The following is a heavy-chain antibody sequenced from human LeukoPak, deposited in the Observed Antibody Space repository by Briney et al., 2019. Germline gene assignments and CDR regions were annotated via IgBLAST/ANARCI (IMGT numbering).Heavy chain of an antibody. CDR2: IKQDGSEK. J-gene: IGHJ4*02. CDR3: ARDPMIVATGYFDH. V-gene: IGHV3-7*01. D-gene: IGHD3-22*01. CDR1: GFTFSSYA. Sequence: GGSLRLSCAASGFTFSSYAMSWVRQAPGKGLEWVANIKQDGSEKYYVDSVKGRFTISRDNAKNSLFLQMNSLRAEDTAVYYCARDPMIVATGYFDHWGQGTLVTVSS.